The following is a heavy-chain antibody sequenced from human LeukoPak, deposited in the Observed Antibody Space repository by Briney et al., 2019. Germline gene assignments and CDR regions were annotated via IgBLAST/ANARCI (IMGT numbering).Heavy chain of an antibody. V-gene: IGHV4-30-4*08. CDR1: GGSISSGDYY. J-gene: IGHJ4*02. Sequence: SQTLSLTCTVSGGSISSGDYYWSWIRQPPGKGLEWIGYIYYSGSTYYNPSLKSRVTISVDTSKNQFSLKLSSVTAADTAVYYCARGGGYDPGCFDYWGQGTLVTVSS. D-gene: IGHD5-12*01. CDR3: ARGGGYDPGCFDY. CDR2: IYYSGST.